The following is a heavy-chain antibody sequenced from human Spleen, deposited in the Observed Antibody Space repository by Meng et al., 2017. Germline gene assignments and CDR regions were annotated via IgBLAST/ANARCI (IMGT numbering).Heavy chain of an antibody. V-gene: IGHV4-34*01. CDR2: IDHFGST. CDR1: GGSFSGYF. D-gene: IGHD4-11*01. CDR3: VRGPTTMAHDFDY. J-gene: IGHJ4*02. Sequence: VQLQQWGAGLLKPSETLSLPCAVYGGSFSGYFWSWIRQPPGKGLEWIGEIDHFGSTNYNQSLKSRVTISVDKSKNQFSLNLRSVTAADTAVYYCVRGPTTMAHDFDYWGQGTLVTVSS.